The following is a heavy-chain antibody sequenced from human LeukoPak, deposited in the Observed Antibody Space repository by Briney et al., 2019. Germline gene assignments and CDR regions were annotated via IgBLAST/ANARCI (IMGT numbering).Heavy chain of an antibody. CDR3: ATGYSYGQCDY. CDR2: VKPDTGAT. CDR1: GYVFTAYY. V-gene: IGHV1-2*02. Sequence: ASVKLSCKTSGYVFTAYYIHWVRQAPGQGLEWLGFVKPDTGATNSAQQLQGRVSMTSDASVTTAYMELSRLRSDDTAVYYCATGYSYGQCDYWGQGTLVTVSS. J-gene: IGHJ4*02. D-gene: IGHD5-18*01.